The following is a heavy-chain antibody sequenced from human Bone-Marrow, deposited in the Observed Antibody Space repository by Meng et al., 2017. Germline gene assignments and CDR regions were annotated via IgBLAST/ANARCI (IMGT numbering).Heavy chain of an antibody. CDR3: ARGLRAARPLLFGY. CDR1: GGSFSGYY. V-gene: IGHV4-34*01. D-gene: IGHD6-6*01. Sequence: HGPLQQWGARLLNPSETLSLTCAVYGGSFSGYYWSWIRQPPGKGLEWIGEINHSGSTNYNPSLKSRVTISVGTSKIQFSLKLSSVTAADTAVYYCARGLRAARPLLFGYFGQGTLVTVSS. CDR2: INHSGST. J-gene: IGHJ4*02.